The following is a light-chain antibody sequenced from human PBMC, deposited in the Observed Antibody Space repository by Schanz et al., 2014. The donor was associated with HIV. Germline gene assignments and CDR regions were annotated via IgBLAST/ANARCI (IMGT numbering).Light chain of an antibody. Sequence: QSALTQPPSASGSRGQSVTISCTGTSSDVGHYDYVSWYQQHPGKAPKLMIYEVSKRPSGVPDRFSGSKSGNTASLTVSGLQAEDEADYYCTSYAGSNDLVFGGGTKLTVL. CDR2: EVS. V-gene: IGLV2-8*01. CDR3: TSYAGSNDLV. J-gene: IGLJ2*01. CDR1: SSDVGHYDY.